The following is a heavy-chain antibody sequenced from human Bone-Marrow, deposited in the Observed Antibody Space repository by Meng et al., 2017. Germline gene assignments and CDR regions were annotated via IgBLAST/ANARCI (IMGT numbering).Heavy chain of an antibody. CDR3: AKDVPSWGSAFDF. CDR1: GFIFSSYT. CDR2: ISGSGDST. J-gene: IGHJ3*01. D-gene: IGHD3-16*01. Sequence: EVQMVESGGGLVQPGGALRLSCAASGFIFSSYTMNWVRQGPGKGLQWVSAISGSGDSTSYADSVKGRFTISRDNSKNTLYLQMNSLRAEDTAVYYCAKDVPSWGSAFDFWGQGTMVTVSS. V-gene: IGHV3-23*04.